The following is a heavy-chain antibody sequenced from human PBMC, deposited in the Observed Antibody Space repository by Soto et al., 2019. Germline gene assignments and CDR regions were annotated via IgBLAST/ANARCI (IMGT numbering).Heavy chain of an antibody. V-gene: IGHV3-30*19. CDR2: ISSGRGGT. Sequence: QLQLVESGGGVVQPGRSLGLSCAASGFTFSSFGMHWVRQAPGKGLEWVAAISSGRGGTFYADSVKGRFTVSRDNSQNTMYLQINRLRPECTSLYYCARNGDIGIIWHFVLWRRGTLVLVSS. CDR3: ARNGDIGIIWHFVL. D-gene: IGHD3-3*02. J-gene: IGHJ2*01. CDR1: GFTFSSFG.